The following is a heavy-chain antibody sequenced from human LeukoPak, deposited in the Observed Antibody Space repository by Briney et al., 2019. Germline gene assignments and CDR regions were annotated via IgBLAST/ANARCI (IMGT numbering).Heavy chain of an antibody. Sequence: PETLSLTCTVSGGSISSSNYYWGWIRQPPGKGLEWIGSIYYSGSTYYNPSLKSRVTISVDTSKNQFSLKLSSVTAADTAVYYCARNAGFKGHDYWGQGTLVTVSS. CDR1: GGSISSSNYY. CDR2: IYYSGST. J-gene: IGHJ4*02. CDR3: ARNAGFKGHDY. D-gene: IGHD3-10*01. V-gene: IGHV4-39*01.